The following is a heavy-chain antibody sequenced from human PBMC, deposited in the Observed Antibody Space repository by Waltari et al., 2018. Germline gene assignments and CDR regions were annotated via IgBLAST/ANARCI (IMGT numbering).Heavy chain of an antibody. CDR1: GFSFRSYE. CDR3: ATGSRYGSTAFDY. J-gene: IGHJ4*02. V-gene: IGHV3-48*03. Sequence: EVQLVESGGGLVQPGGSLRLSCPASGFSFRSYEMNWVRRAPGKGLEWVSYISSSGSTIYYADSVKGRFTISRDNAKNSLYLQMNSLRAEDTAVYYCATGSRYGSTAFDYWGQGTLVTVSS. D-gene: IGHD6-13*01. CDR2: ISSSGSTI.